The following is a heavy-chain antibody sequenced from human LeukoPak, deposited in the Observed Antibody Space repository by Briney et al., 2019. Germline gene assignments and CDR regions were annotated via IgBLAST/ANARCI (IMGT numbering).Heavy chain of an antibody. J-gene: IGHJ4*02. V-gene: IGHV3-48*03. CDR1: GFTFSSYE. CDR2: ISSSGSTI. CDR3: AREGAVGTRAELTGVVITLPDY. Sequence: LPGGSLRLSCAASGFTFSSYEMNWVRQAPGKGLEWVSYISSSGSTIYYADSVKGRFTISRDNAKNSLYLQMNSLRAEDTAVYYCAREGAVGTRAELTGVVITLPDYWGQGTLVTVSS. D-gene: IGHD3-3*01.